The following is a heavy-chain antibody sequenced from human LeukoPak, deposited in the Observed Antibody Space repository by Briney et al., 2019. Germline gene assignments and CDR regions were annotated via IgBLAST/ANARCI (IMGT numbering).Heavy chain of an antibody. J-gene: IGHJ4*02. CDR3: APGSTVTGRFSDY. Sequence: PGGSLRLSCAASGFTFSSYAMSWVRQAPGKGLEWVSAISGSGGSTYYADSVKGRFTISRDNSKNTLYLQMNSLRAEDMAVYYCAPGSTVTGRFSDYWGQGTLVTVSS. CDR1: GFTFSSYA. V-gene: IGHV3-23*01. D-gene: IGHD4-11*01. CDR2: ISGSGGST.